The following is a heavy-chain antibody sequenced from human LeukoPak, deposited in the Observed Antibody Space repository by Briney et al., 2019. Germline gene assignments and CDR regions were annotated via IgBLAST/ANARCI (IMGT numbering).Heavy chain of an antibody. J-gene: IGHJ6*02. D-gene: IGHD6-19*01. CDR1: GYTFTSYG. V-gene: IGHV1-2*02. CDR3: ARDGFPPPRIAVADYYYGMDV. CDR2: INPNSGGT. Sequence: ASVKVSCKASGYTFTSYGISWVRQAPGQGLEWMGWINPNSGGTNYAQKFQGRVTMTRDTSISTAYMELSRLRSDDTAVYYCARDGFPPPRIAVADYYYGMDVWGQGTTVTVSS.